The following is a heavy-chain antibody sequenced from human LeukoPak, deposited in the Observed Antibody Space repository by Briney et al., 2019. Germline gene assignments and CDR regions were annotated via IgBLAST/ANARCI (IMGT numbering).Heavy chain of an antibody. Sequence: SQTLSLTCAISGDSVSSNTVGWHWIRQSPSGGLEWLGRTYYRSKWYNDYATSVKGRITINSDTSKSQFSLQLNSVTPEDTAVYYCARSQHWGYDYWGQGTLVTVSS. CDR3: ARSQHWGYDY. D-gene: IGHD7-27*01. J-gene: IGHJ4*02. V-gene: IGHV6-1*01. CDR2: TYYRSKWYN. CDR1: GDSVSSNTVG.